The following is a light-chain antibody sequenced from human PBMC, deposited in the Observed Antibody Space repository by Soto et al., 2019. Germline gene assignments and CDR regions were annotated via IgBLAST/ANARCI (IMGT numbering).Light chain of an antibody. CDR2: EVS. Sequence: DIVMTQTPLSLSVTPGQPASISCKSSQTLLRSDGKNYMYWYLQKPGQPPQLLISEVSNRFSGVPDKFSGSGSGTDFTLKISRVVAEDVGVYYCLQTIRLPYTFGQGNKLEIK. J-gene: IGKJ2*01. V-gene: IGKV2D-29*01. CDR3: LQTIRLPYT. CDR1: QTLLRSDGKNY.